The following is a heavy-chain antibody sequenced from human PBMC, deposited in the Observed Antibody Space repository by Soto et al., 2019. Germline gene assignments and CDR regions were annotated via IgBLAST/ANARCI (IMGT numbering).Heavy chain of an antibody. CDR2: IKSKTDGGTT. CDR1: GFTFSNAW. V-gene: IGHV3-15*01. CDR3: TTDLPPIVVVPAAIVYGMDV. D-gene: IGHD2-2*01. J-gene: IGHJ6*02. Sequence: GGSLRLSCAASGFTFSNAWMSWVRQAPGKGLEWVGRIKSKTDGGTTDYAAPVKGRFTISRDDSKNTLYLQMNSLKTEDTAVYYCTTDLPPIVVVPAAIVYGMDVWGQGTTVTVSS.